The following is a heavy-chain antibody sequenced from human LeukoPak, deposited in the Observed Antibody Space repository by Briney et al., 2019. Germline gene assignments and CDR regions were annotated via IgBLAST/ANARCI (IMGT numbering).Heavy chain of an antibody. CDR3: ARGNGPGSFLLDY. CDR1: GFTFSTYA. J-gene: IGHJ4*02. Sequence: GGALRLSCAASGFTFSTYAVHWVRQAPGKGVEGVAIISDDGSRTYYSNSVKGRFTISRDNSRKTLYLQMNSLRPEDTAVYYCARGNGPGSFLLDYWGQGTLVTVSS. V-gene: IGHV3-30-3*01. CDR2: ISDDGSRT. D-gene: IGHD3-10*01.